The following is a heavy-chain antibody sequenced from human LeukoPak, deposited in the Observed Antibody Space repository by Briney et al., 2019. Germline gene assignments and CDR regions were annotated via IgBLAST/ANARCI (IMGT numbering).Heavy chain of an antibody. CDR2: INHSGST. D-gene: IGHD3-10*01. V-gene: IGHV4-34*01. CDR1: GGSFSGYY. J-gene: IGHJ4*02. CDR3: ARAGGSGSLFDY. Sequence: SETLSLTCAVYGGSFSGYYWSWIRQPPGKGLEWIGEINHSGSTNYNPSLKSRVTISVDTSKNQFSLKLSSVTAADTAVYFCARAGGSGSLFDYWGQGTLVTVSS.